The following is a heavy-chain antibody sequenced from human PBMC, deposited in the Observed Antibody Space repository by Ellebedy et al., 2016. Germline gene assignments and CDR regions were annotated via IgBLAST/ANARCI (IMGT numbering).Heavy chain of an antibody. CDR1: GFTFSDYY. CDR3: TTGYSSSSPGIDY. CDR2: IKSKTDGGTT. J-gene: IGHJ4*02. D-gene: IGHD6-6*01. Sequence: GGSLRLSXAASGFTFSDYYMSWVRQAPGKGLEWVGRIKSKTDGGTTDYAAPVKGRFSISRDDSKNTLYLQMNSLKTEDTAVYYCTTGYSSSSPGIDYWGQGTLVTVSS. V-gene: IGHV3-15*01.